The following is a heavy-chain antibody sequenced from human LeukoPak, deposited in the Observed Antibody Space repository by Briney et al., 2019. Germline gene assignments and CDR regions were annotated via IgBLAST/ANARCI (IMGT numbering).Heavy chain of an antibody. CDR2: ICYSGST. D-gene: IGHD6-19*01. Sequence: SEAVSLTCSVSGCAISNFCWSWIRHPPGKGPEWLGYICYSGSTNYNPSLKSRVTISVDTSKNQFSLRLSSVTAADMAVYYCARGLDSSGRYLSYWGQGTLVTVSS. V-gene: IGHV4-59*01. J-gene: IGHJ4*02. CDR3: ARGLDSSGRYLSY. CDR1: GCAISNFC.